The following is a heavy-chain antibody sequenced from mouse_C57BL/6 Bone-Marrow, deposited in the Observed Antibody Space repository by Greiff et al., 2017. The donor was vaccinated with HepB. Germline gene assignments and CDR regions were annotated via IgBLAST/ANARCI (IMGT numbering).Heavy chain of an antibody. CDR2: ISSGSSTI. V-gene: IGHV5-17*01. J-gene: IGHJ4*01. CDR3: ARGRGAMDY. Sequence: VQLKQSGGGLVKPGGSLKLSCAASGFTFSDYGMHWVRQAPEKGLEWVAYISSGSSTIYYADTVKGRFTISRDNAKNTLFLQMTSLRSEDTAMYYCARGRGAMDYWGQGTSVTVSS. CDR1: GFTFSDYG.